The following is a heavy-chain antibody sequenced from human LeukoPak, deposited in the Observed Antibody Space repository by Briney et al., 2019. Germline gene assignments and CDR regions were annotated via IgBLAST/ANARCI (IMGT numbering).Heavy chain of an antibody. CDR3: AKGGKWDVTPFDY. D-gene: IGHD1-26*01. V-gene: IGHV3-23*01. J-gene: IGHJ4*02. CDR1: GFTFTSYS. Sequence: GGSLRLSCAASGFTFTSYSMNWVRQAPGKGLEWVSTIGGGGGSTYYADSVKGRFTISRDNSKNTLYLQVNSLRAEDTAVYYCAKGGKWDVTPFDYWGQGTLVTVS. CDR2: IGGGGGST.